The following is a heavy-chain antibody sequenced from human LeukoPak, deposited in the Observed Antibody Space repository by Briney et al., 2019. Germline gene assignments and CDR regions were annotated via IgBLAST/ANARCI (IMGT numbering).Heavy chain of an antibody. Sequence: GGSLRLSCAASGFSMSGYWMSWVRQAPGKGLEWVANIKQDGSERHYADSVKGRFTISRDNAQNSLYLQMNSLRAEETAVHYCARVFGAYDSIDCWGQGTLVTVS. CDR3: ARVFGAYDSIDC. J-gene: IGHJ4*02. D-gene: IGHD5-12*01. V-gene: IGHV3-7*01. CDR1: GFSMSGYW. CDR2: IKQDGSER.